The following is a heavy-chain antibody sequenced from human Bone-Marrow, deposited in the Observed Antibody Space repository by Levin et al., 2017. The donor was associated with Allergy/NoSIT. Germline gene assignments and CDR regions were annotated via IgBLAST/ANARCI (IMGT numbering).Heavy chain of an antibody. Sequence: PSETLSLTCTVSGGSISSYFWGWIRQPPEKGLEWIGYIYYSGSTNYNPSLKGRVTISADTSRNQFSLRLDSVTAADTAVYYCTRYSYGGGAFDIWGQGTVVTVSS. CDR1: GGSISSYF. CDR2: IYYSGST. V-gene: IGHV4-59*01. D-gene: IGHD5-18*01. J-gene: IGHJ3*02. CDR3: TRYSYGGGAFDI.